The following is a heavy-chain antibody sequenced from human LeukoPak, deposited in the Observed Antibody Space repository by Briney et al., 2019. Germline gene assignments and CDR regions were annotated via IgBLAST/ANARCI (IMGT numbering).Heavy chain of an antibody. V-gene: IGHV4-59*01. Sequence: SETLSLTCTVHSGSISSYYWSWIRQPPGKGLEWIAYIYYSGSTNYNPSCKSRVTISEDTSKNQFSLKLSSVTAADTAVYYCARGMYSSSWSGDFDYWGQGTLVTVSS. CDR2: IYYSGST. CDR3: ARGMYSSSWSGDFDY. D-gene: IGHD6-13*01. CDR1: SGSISSYY. J-gene: IGHJ4*02.